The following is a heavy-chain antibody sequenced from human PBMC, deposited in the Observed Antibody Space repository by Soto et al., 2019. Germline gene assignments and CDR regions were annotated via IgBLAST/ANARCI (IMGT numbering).Heavy chain of an antibody. D-gene: IGHD3-22*01. CDR2: IYWDDDK. CDR3: AHTLDYDDRGVAQYHFDY. CDR1: GFSVSTRGEG. V-gene: IGHV2-5*02. J-gene: IGHJ4*01. Sequence: SCPTLVNPTQTLTLTCTFSGFSVSTRGEGVGWIRQSPGKALEGLSLIYWDDDKRYSPSLKTRLTITKDTSKNQVALTMTNMDPVDTGTYYCAHTLDYDDRGVAQYHFDYWGQGTLVTVSS.